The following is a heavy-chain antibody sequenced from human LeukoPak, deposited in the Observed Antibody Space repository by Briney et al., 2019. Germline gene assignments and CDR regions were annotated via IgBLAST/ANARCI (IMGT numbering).Heavy chain of an antibody. Sequence: ASVKVSCKASGYTFITSDINWVRQASGQGLEWMGWINPNSGGTNYAQKFQGRVTMTRDTSISTAYMELSRLRSDDTAVYYCARERRGGWFDPWGQGTLVTVSS. J-gene: IGHJ5*02. V-gene: IGHV1-2*02. CDR2: INPNSGGT. CDR1: GYTFITSD. D-gene: IGHD1-1*01. CDR3: ARERRGGWFDP.